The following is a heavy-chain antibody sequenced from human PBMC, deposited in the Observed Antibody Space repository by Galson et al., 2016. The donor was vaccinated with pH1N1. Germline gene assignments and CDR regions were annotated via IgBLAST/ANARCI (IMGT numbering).Heavy chain of an antibody. V-gene: IGHV1-46*03. CDR3: ARRYYFDY. Sequence: SMKVSCKASGYTLSRYYMHWVRRAPGQGLEWMGIIDPGSGSTTYAQKFQGRVTMTHDTATNTVYMELSSLRSEDTAVYYCARRYYFDYWGQGTLVAVSS. CDR1: GYTLSRYY. J-gene: IGHJ4*02. CDR2: IDPGSGST.